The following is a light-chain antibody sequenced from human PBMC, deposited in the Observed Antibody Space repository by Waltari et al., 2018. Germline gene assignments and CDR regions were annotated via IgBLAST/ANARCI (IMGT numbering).Light chain of an antibody. V-gene: IGKV1-5*03. CDR3: QHYSRYPRT. J-gene: IGKJ4*01. CDR2: KAS. Sequence: DIQMTQSPSTLSASVGDRVTITCRTSQSISSWLAWYQQKPGKPPKLLIYKASSLERDVPSRFSGSGSGTEFTLTISSLQPDDFATFYCQHYSRYPRTFGGGTKVEIK. CDR1: QSISSW.